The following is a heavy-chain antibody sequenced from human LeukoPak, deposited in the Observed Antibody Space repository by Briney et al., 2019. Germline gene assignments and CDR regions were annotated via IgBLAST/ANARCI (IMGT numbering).Heavy chain of an antibody. CDR1: GGSISSYY. J-gene: IGHJ4*02. Sequence: PSETLSVTCTVSGGSISSYYWSWIRQPAGKGLEWIGRIYTSGSTNYNPSLKSRVTMSVDTSKNQFSLKLSSVTAADTAVYYCARDDGITIFGVGIFDYWGQGTLVTVSS. CDR3: ARDDGITIFGVGIFDY. V-gene: IGHV4-4*07. CDR2: IYTSGST. D-gene: IGHD3-3*01.